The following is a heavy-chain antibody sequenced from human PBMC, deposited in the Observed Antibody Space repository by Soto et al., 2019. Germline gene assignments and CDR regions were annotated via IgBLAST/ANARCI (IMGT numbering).Heavy chain of an antibody. D-gene: IGHD5-18*01. J-gene: IGHJ4*02. CDR2: IDPSDSYT. CDR3: ARQKHNVDTVDFDY. CDR1: GYSFTSYW. Sequence: RGESLKISCKGSGYSFTSYWISWVRQMPGKGLEWMGRIDPSDSYTNYSPSFQGHVTISADKSISTAYLQWSSLKASDTAMYYCARQKHNVDTVDFDYWGQGXLVTVYS. V-gene: IGHV5-10-1*01.